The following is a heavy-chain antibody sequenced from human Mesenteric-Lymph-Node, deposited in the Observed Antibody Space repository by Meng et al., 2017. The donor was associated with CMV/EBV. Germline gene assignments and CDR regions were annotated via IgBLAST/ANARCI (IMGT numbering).Heavy chain of an antibody. D-gene: IGHD7-27*01. V-gene: IGHV4-61*01. J-gene: IGHJ4*02. CDR3: ARGRANWGSDFDS. Sequence: VSGGSVSGGTYCWSWIRQSPGKGLEWIGDIYSGGSTNYNPSLKSRVTTSRDTSKNQFSLKLKSVTSADTAVYYCARGRANWGSDFDSWGQGTLVTVSS. CDR2: IYSGGST. CDR1: GGSVSGGTYC.